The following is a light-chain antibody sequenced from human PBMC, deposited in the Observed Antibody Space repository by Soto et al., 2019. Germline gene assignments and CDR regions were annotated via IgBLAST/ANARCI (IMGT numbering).Light chain of an antibody. CDR3: AAWDDSLNGVV. CDR2: GNI. J-gene: IGLJ2*01. V-gene: IGLV1-40*01. Sequence: QSVLTQPPSVSGAPGQRVTISCTGSSSNIGAGYDVHWYQQLPGTAPKLLIYGNINRPSGVPDRFSGSKSGTSASLAITGLQAEDEADYYCAAWDDSLNGVVFGGGTKVTVL. CDR1: SSNIGAGYD.